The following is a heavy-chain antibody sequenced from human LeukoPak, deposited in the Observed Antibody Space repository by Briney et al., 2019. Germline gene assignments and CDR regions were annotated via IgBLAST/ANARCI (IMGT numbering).Heavy chain of an antibody. CDR3: ARDGRVGYCSGGSCYGLFDY. CDR2: IWYDGSNK. D-gene: IGHD2-15*01. Sequence: GGSLRLSCAASGFTFSSYGMHWVRQAPGKGLEGVAVIWYDGSNKYYADSVKGRFTIYRDNSKNTLYLQMNRLRAEDTAVYYCARDGRVGYCSGGSCYGLFDYWGQGTLVTVSS. V-gene: IGHV3-33*01. J-gene: IGHJ4*02. CDR1: GFTFSSYG.